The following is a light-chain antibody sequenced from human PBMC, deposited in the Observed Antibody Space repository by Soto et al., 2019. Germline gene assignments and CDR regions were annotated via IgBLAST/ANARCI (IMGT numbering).Light chain of an antibody. CDR1: QSVSRD. Sequence: EIVLTQSPATRSWSPVERATLSCRASQSVSRDLAWYQQKPGQAPRLLIYDASNRATGIPARFSGSGSGTDFTLTISSLGHQDFAVYYGQQRSNLQYTVGQGTKLEIK. V-gene: IGKV3-11*01. CDR3: QQRSNLQYT. CDR2: DAS. J-gene: IGKJ2*01.